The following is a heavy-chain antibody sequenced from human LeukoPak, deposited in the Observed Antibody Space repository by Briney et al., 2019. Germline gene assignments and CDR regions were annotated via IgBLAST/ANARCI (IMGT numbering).Heavy chain of an antibody. CDR1: GDSINSYS. Sequence: SETLSLTCTVSGDSINSYSWIWIRQPAGKGLEWIGRIFTSGSTNYNPSLKSRVTMSVDTSKNQFSLKLTSVTAADTAVYYWARDPTRYYDTSGYPYYFDYWGQGALVTVSS. V-gene: IGHV4-4*07. D-gene: IGHD3-22*01. CDR2: IFTSGST. J-gene: IGHJ4*02. CDR3: ARDPTRYYDTSGYPYYFDY.